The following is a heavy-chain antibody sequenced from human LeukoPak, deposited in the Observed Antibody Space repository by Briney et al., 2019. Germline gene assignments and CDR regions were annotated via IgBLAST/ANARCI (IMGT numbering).Heavy chain of an antibody. Sequence: ASVKVSCKASGYTFINYGISWVRQAPGQGLEWMGWISAYNGNTSYAQNLQGRVTMTTDTSTSTAYMELRSLRSDETAVYYCARRGRYYDTNWFDPWGQGTLVTVSS. D-gene: IGHD3-22*01. J-gene: IGHJ5*02. V-gene: IGHV1-18*01. CDR3: ARRGRYYDTNWFDP. CDR1: GYTFINYG. CDR2: ISAYNGNT.